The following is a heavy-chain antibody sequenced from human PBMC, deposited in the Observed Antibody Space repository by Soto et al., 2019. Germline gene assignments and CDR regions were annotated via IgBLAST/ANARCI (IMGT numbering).Heavy chain of an antibody. Sequence: GASVKVSCKASGGTFSSYAISWVRQAPGQGLEWMGGIIPIFGTANYAQKFQGRVTITADESTSTAYMELSSLRSEDTAVYYCARLKRYSSRKGWFDPWGQGTLVTVSS. CDR1: GGTFSSYA. V-gene: IGHV1-69*13. CDR2: IIPIFGTA. J-gene: IGHJ5*02. D-gene: IGHD6-13*01. CDR3: ARLKRYSSRKGWFDP.